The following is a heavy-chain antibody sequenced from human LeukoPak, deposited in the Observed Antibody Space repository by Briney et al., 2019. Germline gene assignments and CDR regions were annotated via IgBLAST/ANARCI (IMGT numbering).Heavy chain of an antibody. CDR1: GYIFTSYW. Sequence: GESLKISCTGSGYIFTSYWIGWVRQMPGKGLEWMGIIYPGDSDTRYSPSFQGQVTISADKSISTAYLQWSRLKASGTAMYYCARQASAGYSYGLDYWGQGTLVTVSS. D-gene: IGHD5-18*01. CDR2: IYPGDSDT. CDR3: ARQASAGYSYGLDY. V-gene: IGHV5-51*01. J-gene: IGHJ4*02.